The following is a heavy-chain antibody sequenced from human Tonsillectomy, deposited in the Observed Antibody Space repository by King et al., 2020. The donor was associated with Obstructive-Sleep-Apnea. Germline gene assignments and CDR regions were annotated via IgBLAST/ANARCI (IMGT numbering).Heavy chain of an antibody. V-gene: IGHV4-34*01. D-gene: IGHD2-15*01. CDR3: ARGGPNIVVVVAARTFDY. J-gene: IGHJ4*02. CDR1: GGSFSGYY. Sequence: VQLQQWGAGLLKPSETLSLTCAVYGGSFSGYYWSWIRQPPGKGLEWIGEINHSGSTNYNPSLKSRVTISVDTSKNQFSLKLSPVTAADTAVYYWARGGPNIVVVVAARTFDYWGQGTLVTVSS. CDR2: INHSGST.